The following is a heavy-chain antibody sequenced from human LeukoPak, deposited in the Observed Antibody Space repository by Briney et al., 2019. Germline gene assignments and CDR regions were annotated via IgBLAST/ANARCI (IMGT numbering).Heavy chain of an antibody. Sequence: PGGSLRLSCAASGFTFSSYLMSWVRQAPGKVLEWVANIKQDGSEKYYVDSVKGRFTISRDNAKNSLYLQMNSLRAEDTAVYYCARALTPTKDYGDYGWFDPWGQGTLVTVSS. CDR2: IKQDGSEK. CDR3: ARALTPTKDYGDYGWFDP. V-gene: IGHV3-7*01. J-gene: IGHJ5*02. D-gene: IGHD4-17*01. CDR1: GFTFSSYL.